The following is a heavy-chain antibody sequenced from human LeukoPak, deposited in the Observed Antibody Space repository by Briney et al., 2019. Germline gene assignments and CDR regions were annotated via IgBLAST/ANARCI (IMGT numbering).Heavy chain of an antibody. CDR3: ARRRYYDSTGYLD. V-gene: IGHV4-39*01. J-gene: IGHJ1*01. D-gene: IGHD3-22*01. CDR1: GDSISSSSYY. CDR2: IYYRGST. Sequence: SETLSLTCTISGDSISSSSYYWGWIRQPPGKGLEWIGDIYYRGSTYYSPSLKSRVSISIDTSNNQFSLTLNSVAAADTALYFCARRRYYDSTGYLDWGQGTLVTVSS.